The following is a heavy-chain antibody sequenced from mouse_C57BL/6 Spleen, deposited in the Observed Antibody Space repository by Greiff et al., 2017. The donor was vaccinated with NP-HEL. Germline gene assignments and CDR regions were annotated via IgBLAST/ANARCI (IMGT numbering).Heavy chain of an antibody. Sequence: EVQLQQSGPELVKPGASVKIPCKASGYTFTDYNMDWVKQSHGKSLEWIGDINPNNGGTIYNQKFKGKATVTVDKSSSTAYMELRSLTSEDTAVYYCARYSDYEAYYAMDYWGQGTSVTVSS. V-gene: IGHV1-18*01. CDR2: INPNNGGT. CDR1: GYTFTDYN. J-gene: IGHJ4*01. CDR3: ARYSDYEAYYAMDY. D-gene: IGHD2-4*01.